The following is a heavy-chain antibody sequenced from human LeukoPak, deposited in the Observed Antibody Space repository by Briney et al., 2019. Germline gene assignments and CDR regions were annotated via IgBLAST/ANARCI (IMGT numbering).Heavy chain of an antibody. CDR1: GFTFSSYS. D-gene: IGHD6-13*01. Sequence: GGSLRLSCAASGFTFSSYSRNWVRQAPGKGLEWVSYISSSSSTIYYADSVKGRFTISRDNAKNSLYLQMNSLRAEDTAVYYCAKDRDSSSWLKVFDYWGQGTLVTVSS. V-gene: IGHV3-48*01. CDR3: AKDRDSSSWLKVFDY. CDR2: ISSSSSTI. J-gene: IGHJ4*02.